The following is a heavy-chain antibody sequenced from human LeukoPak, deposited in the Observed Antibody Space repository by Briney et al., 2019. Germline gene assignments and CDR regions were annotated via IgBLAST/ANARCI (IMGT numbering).Heavy chain of an antibody. CDR3: ARVTFGETMDY. J-gene: IGHJ4*02. Sequence: SETLSLTCIVSGGSISGYYWSWIRQPPGKGLEWIGYIHYRDNTNYNPSLKSRVTISVDTSKNQFSLKLSSVTAADTAVYYCARVTFGETMDYWGQGTLVTVSS. CDR2: IHYRDNT. V-gene: IGHV4-59*01. CDR1: GGSISGYY. D-gene: IGHD3-10*01.